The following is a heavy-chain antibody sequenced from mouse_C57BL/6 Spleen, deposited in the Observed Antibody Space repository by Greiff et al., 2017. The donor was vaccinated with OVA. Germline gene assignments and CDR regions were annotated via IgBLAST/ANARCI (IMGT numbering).Heavy chain of an antibody. CDR2: INPNYGTT. CDR3: ARPNWDGGYFDV. D-gene: IGHD4-1*01. Sequence: VHVKQSGPELVKPGASVKISCKASGYSFTDYNMNWVKQSNGKSLEWIGVINPNYGTTSYNQKFKGKATLTVDQSSSTAYMQLNSLTSEDSAVYYCARPNWDGGYFDVWGTGTTVTVSS. CDR1: GYSFTDYN. J-gene: IGHJ1*03. V-gene: IGHV1-39*01.